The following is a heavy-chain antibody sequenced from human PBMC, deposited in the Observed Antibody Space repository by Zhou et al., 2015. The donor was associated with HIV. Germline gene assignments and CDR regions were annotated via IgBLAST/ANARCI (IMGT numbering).Heavy chain of an antibody. Sequence: QVQLVQSGAEVKKPGSSVKVSCKASGGTFNTYEVSWVRQAPGQGLEWMGIINPSGGSTTYAQKFQGRVTMTRDTSTSTVYMELSSLRSEDTAVYYCARGFLEWIFDPWGQGTLVTVSS. D-gene: IGHD3-3*01. CDR2: INPSGGST. V-gene: IGHV1-46*02. J-gene: IGHJ5*02. CDR3: ARGFLEWIFDP. CDR1: GGTFNTYE.